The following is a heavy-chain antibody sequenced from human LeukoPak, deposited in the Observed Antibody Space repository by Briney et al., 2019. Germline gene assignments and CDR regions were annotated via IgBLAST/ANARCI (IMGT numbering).Heavy chain of an antibody. V-gene: IGHV4-61*02. J-gene: IGHJ6*03. D-gene: IGHD3-22*01. CDR2: FYSNGST. CDR1: GDSISSASYC. CDR3: ARVNRNFYYDSSGYGHFYYMDV. Sequence: SETLSLTCAVSGDSISSASYCWSWARQPAGKGLEWIGRFYSNGSTNYNPSLKSRVTISVDTSQNQFSLRLNSVTVADTAVYYCARVNRNFYYDSSGYGHFYYMDVWGKGTTVTVSS.